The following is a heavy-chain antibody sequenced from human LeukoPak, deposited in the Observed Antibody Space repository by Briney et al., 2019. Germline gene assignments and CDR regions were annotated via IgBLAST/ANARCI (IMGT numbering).Heavy chain of an antibody. CDR1: GYTFTGYY. D-gene: IGHD3-22*01. CDR3: ARGGYYYDSSGNIHDAFDI. CDR2: INPSGGST. V-gene: IGHV1-46*01. Sequence: ASVKVSCKASGYTFTGYYMHWVRQAPGQGLEWMGIINPSGGSTSYAQKFQGRVTMTRDMPTSTVHMELSSLRFEDTAGYYCARGGYYYDSSGNIHDAFDIWGQGAMVTVSS. J-gene: IGHJ3*02.